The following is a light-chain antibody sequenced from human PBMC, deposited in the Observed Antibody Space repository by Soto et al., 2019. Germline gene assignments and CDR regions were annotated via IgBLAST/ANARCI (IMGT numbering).Light chain of an antibody. CDR1: QSVSSN. CDR2: GAS. CDR3: QQYGSSSIT. Sequence: EIVMTQSPATLSVSPGERATLSCRASQSVSSNLAWYQQKPGQAPRLLIYGASNRATGIPVRFSGSGSGTDFTLTISGLEPEDFAVYYCQQYGSSSITFGQGTRLEIK. J-gene: IGKJ5*01. V-gene: IGKV3D-15*01.